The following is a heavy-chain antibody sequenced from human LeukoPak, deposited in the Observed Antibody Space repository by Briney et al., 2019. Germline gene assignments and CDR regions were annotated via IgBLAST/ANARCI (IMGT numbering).Heavy chain of an antibody. Sequence: SVKVSCKASGGTFSSYAISWVRQAPGQGLEWMGGIIPIFGTANYAQKFQARVTITRDTSASTAYVELSSLRSEDTAVYYCARDPIGSRWPYYFDYWGQGTLVTVSS. CDR3: ARDPIGSRWPYYFDY. J-gene: IGHJ4*02. CDR1: GGTFSSYA. D-gene: IGHD6-13*01. CDR2: IIPIFGTA. V-gene: IGHV1-69*05.